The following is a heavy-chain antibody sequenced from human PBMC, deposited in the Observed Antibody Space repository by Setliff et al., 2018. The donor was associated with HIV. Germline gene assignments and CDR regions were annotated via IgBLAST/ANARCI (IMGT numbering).Heavy chain of an antibody. CDR3: TTPLDSSGYFGSDYFDY. CDR1: GYTFTDYY. J-gene: IGHJ4*02. Sequence: EASVKVSCKASGYTFTDYYIHWVQQAPGKGLEWMGRVDPEDGETTYAEKFQGRITITADTSTDTAYLELGSLRSEDSAFYYCTTPLDSSGYFGSDYFDYWGQGALVTVSS. V-gene: IGHV1-69-2*01. CDR2: VDPEDGET. D-gene: IGHD3-22*01.